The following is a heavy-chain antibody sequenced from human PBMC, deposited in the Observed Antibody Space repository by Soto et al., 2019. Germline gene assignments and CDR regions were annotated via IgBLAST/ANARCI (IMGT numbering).Heavy chain of an antibody. D-gene: IGHD6-13*01. Sequence: ASVKVSCKASGYTFTSYGISWVRQAPGQGLEWMGWISAYNGNTKYSQKFQGRVTITRDTSASTAYMELSSLRSEDTAVYYCARNAGIAAADKHFDYWGQGTLVTVSS. V-gene: IGHV1-18*01. CDR2: ISAYNGNT. CDR1: GYTFTSYG. CDR3: ARNAGIAAADKHFDY. J-gene: IGHJ4*02.